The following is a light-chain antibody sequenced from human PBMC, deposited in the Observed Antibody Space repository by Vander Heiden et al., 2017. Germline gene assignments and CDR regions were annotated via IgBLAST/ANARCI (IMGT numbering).Light chain of an antibody. V-gene: IGKV3-11*01. CDR1: QSVSSY. CDR2: DAS. Sequence: EIVLTQSPATLSLSPGERANLSCRASQSVSSYLAWYQQKPGQAPRLLIYDASNRATGIPARFSGSGSGTDFTLTISSLEPEDFAVYYCQQRSNWPITFGPGTKVDIK. CDR3: QQRSNWPIT. J-gene: IGKJ3*01.